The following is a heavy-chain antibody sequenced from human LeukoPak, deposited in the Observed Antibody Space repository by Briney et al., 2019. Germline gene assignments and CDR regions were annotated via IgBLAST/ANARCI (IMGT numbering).Heavy chain of an antibody. CDR3: AREATIFGVVIMDAFDI. CDR1: GGSISSGSYY. CDR2: IYTSGST. Sequence: PSQTLSLTCAVSGGSISSGSYYWNWIRQPAGKGLEWIGRIYTSGSTNYNPSLKSRVTISVDTSKNQFSLKLSSVTAADTAVYYCAREATIFGVVIMDAFDIWGQGTMVTVSS. D-gene: IGHD3-3*01. V-gene: IGHV4-61*02. J-gene: IGHJ3*02.